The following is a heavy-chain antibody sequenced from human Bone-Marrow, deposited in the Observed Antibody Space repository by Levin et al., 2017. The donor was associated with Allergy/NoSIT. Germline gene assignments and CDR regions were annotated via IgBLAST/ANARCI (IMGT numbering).Heavy chain of an antibody. CDR2: IFYSGST. CDR3: ARHPYCTNYICYIEESWFDP. D-gene: IGHD2-8*01. CDR1: GDSINSSSYY. Sequence: SETLSLTCIVSGDSINSSSYYWGWIRQPPGKGLEWLGSIFYSGSTYYNPSLKSRVTISVHTSKNQFALKLSSVTAADTAVYYCARHPYCTNYICYIEESWFDPWGQGTLVTVSS. J-gene: IGHJ5*02. V-gene: IGHV4-39*01.